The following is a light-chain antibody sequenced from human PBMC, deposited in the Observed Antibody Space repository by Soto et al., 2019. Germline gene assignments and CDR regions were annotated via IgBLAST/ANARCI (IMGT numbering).Light chain of an antibody. CDR1: SGYVGGYDY. J-gene: IGLJ1*01. CDR3: GSYSISTDYI. Sequence: QSVLTHPASVSVSPLQSISICCTRTSGYVGGYDYVSWYQLHPGKAPKLMVFEVSNRPSGVSYRFSGSKSGNTASLTISGLQAEDEADYSRGSYSISTDYILGTGT. V-gene: IGLV2-14*01. CDR2: EVS.